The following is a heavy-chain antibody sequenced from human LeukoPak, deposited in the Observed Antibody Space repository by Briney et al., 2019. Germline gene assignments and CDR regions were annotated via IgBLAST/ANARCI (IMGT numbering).Heavy chain of an antibody. Sequence: SETLSLTCTVSGGSISSYYWGWIRQPPGKGLEWIGSIYYSGSTYYNPSLKSRVTISVDTSKNQFSLKLSSVTAADTAVYYCARGQPRGYSGYEWDYYYYYMDVWGKGTTVTVSS. CDR3: ARGQPRGYSGYEWDYYYYYMDV. CDR2: IYYSGST. D-gene: IGHD5-12*01. J-gene: IGHJ6*03. V-gene: IGHV4-39*07. CDR1: GGSISSYY.